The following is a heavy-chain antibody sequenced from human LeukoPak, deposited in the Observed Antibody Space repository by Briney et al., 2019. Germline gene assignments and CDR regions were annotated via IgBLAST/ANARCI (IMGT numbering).Heavy chain of an antibody. CDR2: MNPNSGIT. CDR3: ARVAGAYYDILTGPDGRDY. J-gene: IGHJ4*02. CDR1: GYTFTSYD. Sequence: ASVKVSCKASGYTFTSYDINWVRQATGQGLEWMGWMNPNSGITGYAQKFQGRVTMTRNTSISTAYMELSSLRSEDTAVYYCARVAGAYYDILTGPDGRDYWGQGTMVTVSS. D-gene: IGHD3-9*01. V-gene: IGHV1-8*01.